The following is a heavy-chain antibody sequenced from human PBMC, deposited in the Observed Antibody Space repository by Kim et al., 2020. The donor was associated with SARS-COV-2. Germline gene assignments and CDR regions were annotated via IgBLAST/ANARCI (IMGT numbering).Heavy chain of an antibody. D-gene: IGHD3-22*01. J-gene: IGHJ4*02. CDR2: ISSSSSYI. CDR3: ARDVRDSSDY. Sequence: GGSLRLSCAASGFTFSSYAMNWVRQAPGKGLEWVSSISSSSSYIYYADSMKGRFTISRDNAKNSLYLQMNSLRAEDTAVYYCARDVRDSSDYWGQGTLVTVSS. V-gene: IGHV3-21*01. CDR1: GFTFSSYA.